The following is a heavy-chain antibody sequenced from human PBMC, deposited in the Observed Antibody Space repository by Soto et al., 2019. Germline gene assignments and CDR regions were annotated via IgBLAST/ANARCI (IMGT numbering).Heavy chain of an antibody. CDR1: GYTFTGYY. CDR2: INPNSRGP. D-gene: IGHD2-2*01. Sequence: GASVKVSCKASGYTFTGYYMPWVRPAPGQGLEWMGCINPNSRGPNYAQKFQGWVTMTRDTSISTAYMELSRLRSDDTAVYYCARYCSSTSCYPYYGTDVWGQGTTVTVSS. V-gene: IGHV1-2*04. J-gene: IGHJ6*01. CDR3: ARYCSSTSCYPYYGTDV.